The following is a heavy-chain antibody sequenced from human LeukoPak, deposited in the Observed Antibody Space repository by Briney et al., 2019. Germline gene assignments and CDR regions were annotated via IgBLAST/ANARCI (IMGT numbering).Heavy chain of an antibody. Sequence: ASVKVSCKASGYTFTSYDINWVRRATGQGLEWMGWMNPNSGNTGYAQKFQGRVTITRDTSASTAYLELSSLRPEDTAVYYCARGPRAAADDYWGQGTLVTVSS. CDR1: GYTFTSYD. J-gene: IGHJ4*02. CDR2: MNPNSGNT. V-gene: IGHV1-8*03. D-gene: IGHD6-13*01. CDR3: ARGPRAAADDY.